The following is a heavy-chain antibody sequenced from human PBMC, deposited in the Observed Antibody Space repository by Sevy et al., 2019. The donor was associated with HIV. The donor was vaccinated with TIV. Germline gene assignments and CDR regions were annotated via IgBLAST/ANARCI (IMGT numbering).Heavy chain of an antibody. CDR2: IYSGGST. D-gene: IGHD3-10*01. CDR3: ARDSSYYGSGRGEDY. Sequence: GGSLRLSYAASGFTVSSNYMSWVRQAPGKGLEWVSVIYSGGSTYYADSVKGRFTISRDNSKNTLYLQMNSLRAEDTAVYYCARDSSYYGSGRGEDYWGQGTLVTVSS. CDR1: GFTVSSNY. V-gene: IGHV3-53*01. J-gene: IGHJ4*02.